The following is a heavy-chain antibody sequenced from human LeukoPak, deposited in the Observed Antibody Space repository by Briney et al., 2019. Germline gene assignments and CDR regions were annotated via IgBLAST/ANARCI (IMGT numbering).Heavy chain of an antibody. CDR3: ARQIWRNDRNYFDY. CDR2: IYYSGST. Sequence: SETLSLTCTVSGGPISSSSYYWGWIRRPPGKGLEWIGSIYYSGSTYYNPSLKSRVTMSVDTSKSQFSLKLNSVTAADTAVYYCARQIWRNDRNYFDYWGQGTLVTLSS. CDR1: GGPISSSSYY. D-gene: IGHD3-16*02. V-gene: IGHV4-39*01. J-gene: IGHJ4*02.